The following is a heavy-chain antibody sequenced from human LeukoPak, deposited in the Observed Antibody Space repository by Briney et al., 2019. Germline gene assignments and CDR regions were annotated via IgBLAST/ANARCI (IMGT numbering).Heavy chain of an antibody. J-gene: IGHJ6*02. CDR1: GGSVSSANFY. V-gene: IGHV4-61*01. CDR2: VYYSGST. Sequence: PSETLSLTCAVSGGSVSSANFYWSRIRQPPGKGLEWVGNVYYSGSTNYNPSIKSRVTISVDTSKNQFSLKLSSVTAADTAVYYCAREGSDYYSYYGMDVWGQGTTVTVSS. CDR3: AREGSDYYSYYGMDV.